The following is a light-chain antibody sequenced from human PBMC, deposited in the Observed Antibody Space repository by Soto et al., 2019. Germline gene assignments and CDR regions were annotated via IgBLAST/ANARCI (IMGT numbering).Light chain of an antibody. Sequence: QSALTQPASVSGSPGQSITISCTGTSSDVGGYDYVSWYQQYPGKAPKLIIYDVSNRPSGLSTRFSGSKSGNTASLTISGLQTEDEADYFCSSYRSRGPTYVFGTGTKLTVL. V-gene: IGLV2-14*01. CDR3: SSYRSRGPTYV. CDR1: SSDVGGYDY. J-gene: IGLJ1*01. CDR2: DVS.